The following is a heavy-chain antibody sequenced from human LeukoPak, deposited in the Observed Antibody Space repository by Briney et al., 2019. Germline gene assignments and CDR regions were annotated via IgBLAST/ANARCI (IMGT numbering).Heavy chain of an antibody. CDR2: ISSSSSYV. CDR1: GFTLSSYS. V-gene: IGHV3-21*01. D-gene: IGHD2-2*01. CDR3: ARDLREYCSSTSCPNWYFDL. J-gene: IGHJ2*01. Sequence: GGSLRLSCAASGFTLSSYSMNWVRQAPGKGLEWVSSISSSSSYVYYADSVKGRFTISRDNAKNSLYLQMNSLRAEDTAVYYCARDLREYCSSTSCPNWYFDLWGRGTLVTVSS.